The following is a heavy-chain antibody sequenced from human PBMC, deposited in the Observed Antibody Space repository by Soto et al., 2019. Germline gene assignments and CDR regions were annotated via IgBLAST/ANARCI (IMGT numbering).Heavy chain of an antibody. V-gene: IGHV3-30*18. CDR3: AKATVRYYGMDV. D-gene: IGHD3-10*01. J-gene: IGHJ6*02. Sequence: QVQLVESGGGVVQPGRSLRLSCAASGFTFSTYGMHWVRQAPGKGLEWVAVISYDGSNKYYADSVKGRFTISRDNSKNTLYLQMYSLRAEDTAVYYCAKATVRYYGMDVWGQGTTVTVSS. CDR2: ISYDGSNK. CDR1: GFTFSTYG.